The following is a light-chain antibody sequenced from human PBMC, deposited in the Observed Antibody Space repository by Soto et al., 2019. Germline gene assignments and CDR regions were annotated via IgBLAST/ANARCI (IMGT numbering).Light chain of an antibody. CDR2: GAS. CDR1: QSISSNS. CDR3: QQYGSSPGT. V-gene: IGKV3-20*01. Sequence: EMVLTQSPGTLSLSPGERATLSCRASQSISSNSLAWYQQKPGQAPRLFIYGASSRATGIPDRFSGSGSGTHFTLTISRLEPEDFAVYYCQQYGSSPGTFGQGTKVDIK. J-gene: IGKJ1*01.